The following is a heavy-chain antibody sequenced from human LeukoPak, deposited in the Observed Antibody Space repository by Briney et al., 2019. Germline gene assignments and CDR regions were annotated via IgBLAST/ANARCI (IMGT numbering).Heavy chain of an antibody. CDR1: GFTFSSNY. CDR3: ARGGVVVVAATYLDY. Sequence: GGSLRLSCAASGFTFSSNYMSWVRQAPGKGLEWVSVIYSGGSTYYADSVKGRFTISRDNSKNTLYLQMNSLRAEDTAVYYCARGGVVVVAATYLDYWGQGTLVTVSS. CDR2: IYSGGST. D-gene: IGHD2-15*01. V-gene: IGHV3-53*01. J-gene: IGHJ4*02.